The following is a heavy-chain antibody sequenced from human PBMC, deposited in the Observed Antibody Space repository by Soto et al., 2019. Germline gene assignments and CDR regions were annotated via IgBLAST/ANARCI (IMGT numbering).Heavy chain of an antibody. V-gene: IGHV2-5*02. CDR3: AHRRGISSWDNWFDP. CDR1: GFSLSTSGVG. D-gene: IGHD6-13*01. J-gene: IGHJ5*02. CDR2: IYWDDDK. Sequence: QITLKESGPTLVKPTQTLTLTCTFSGFSLSTSGVGVGWIRQSPGKALEWLALIYWDDDKRYSPSLKSRLTIPQDTASNQVVLIMTNMDPVDTATYYCAHRRGISSWDNWFDPWGQGTLVTVSS.